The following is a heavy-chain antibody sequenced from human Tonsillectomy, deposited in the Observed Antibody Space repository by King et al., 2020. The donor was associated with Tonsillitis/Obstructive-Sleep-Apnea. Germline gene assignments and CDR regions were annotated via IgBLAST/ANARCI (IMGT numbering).Heavy chain of an antibody. CDR1: GYSFTSYW. CDR3: ARPYRLLSGAEAFDV. D-gene: IGHD2-2*01. J-gene: IGHJ3*01. CDR2: IYPGDSDT. V-gene: IGHV5-51*01. Sequence: ESQLVQSGAEVKKPGESLKISCKGSGYSFTSYWIGWVRQMPGKGLEWMGIIYPGDSDTRYSPSFQGQVTISADKSISTAYLQRSSLKASDTAMYYCARPYRLLSGAEAFDVWGQGTMVTVSS.